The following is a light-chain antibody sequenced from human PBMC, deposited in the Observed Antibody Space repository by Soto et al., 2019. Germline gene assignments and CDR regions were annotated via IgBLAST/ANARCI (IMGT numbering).Light chain of an antibody. CDR3: QQYNNWHRGT. V-gene: IGKV3-15*01. CDR2: GAS. CDR1: QSVSNN. J-gene: IGKJ4*01. Sequence: EIVMTQSPATLSVSPGERATLSCRASQSVSNNLAWYQQKPGQAPRLLIYGASTRATGIPARFSGSGSGTEFTLTINSLQSEDFAVYFWQQYNNWHRGTFGGGPKVEIK.